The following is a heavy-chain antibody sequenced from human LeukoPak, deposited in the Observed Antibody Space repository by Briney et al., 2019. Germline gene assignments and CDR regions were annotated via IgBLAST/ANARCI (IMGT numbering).Heavy chain of an antibody. V-gene: IGHV4-4*07. CDR3: ARDRVRYCSSTSCYYYYHLDG. D-gene: IGHD2-2*01. Sequence: PSETLSLTCTVSGGSISSYYWSWIRQPAGKGLERIGRIYTSGSTNYNPSLKSRVTMSVDTSKNQFSLKLSSVTAADTAVYYCARDRVRYCSSTSCYYYYHLDGWVKGTTVSVSS. J-gene: IGHJ6*03. CDR1: GGSISSYY. CDR2: IYTSGST.